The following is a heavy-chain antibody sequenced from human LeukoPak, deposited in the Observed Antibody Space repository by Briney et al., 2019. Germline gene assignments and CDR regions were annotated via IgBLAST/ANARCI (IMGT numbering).Heavy chain of an antibody. CDR3: ARDRYLGYSYGYIGNWFDX. CDR1: GGSISSYY. CDR2: IYTSGST. Sequence: SETLSLTCTVSGGSISSYYWSWIRQPAGKGLEWIGRIYTSGSTNYNPSLKSRVTMSVDTSKNQFSLKLSSVTAADTAVYYCARDRYLGYSYGYIGNWFDXWGQGTLVTVS. D-gene: IGHD5-18*01. V-gene: IGHV4-4*07. J-gene: IGHJ5*02.